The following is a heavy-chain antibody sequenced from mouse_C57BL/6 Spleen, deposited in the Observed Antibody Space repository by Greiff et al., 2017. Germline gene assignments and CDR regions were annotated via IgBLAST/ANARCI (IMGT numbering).Heavy chain of an antibody. D-gene: IGHD3-2*02. V-gene: IGHV1-80*01. Sequence: VQLQESGAELVKPGASVKISCKASGYAFSSYWMNWVKQRPGKGLEWIGQIYPGDGDTNYNGKFKGKATLTADKSSSTAYMQLSSLTSEDSAVYFCARWGQLRLQAYWGQGTLVTVSA. CDR3: ARWGQLRLQAY. CDR1: GYAFSSYW. CDR2: IYPGDGDT. J-gene: IGHJ3*01.